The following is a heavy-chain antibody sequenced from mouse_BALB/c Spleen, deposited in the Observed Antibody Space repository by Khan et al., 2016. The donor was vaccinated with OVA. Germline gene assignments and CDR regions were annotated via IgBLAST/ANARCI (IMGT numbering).Heavy chain of an antibody. CDR2: ISYDGSN. CDR3: ASKSYGKGAY. V-gene: IGHV3-6*02. CDR1: GYSITSGYY. D-gene: IGHD2-1*01. Sequence: EVQLQESGPGLVKPSQSLSLTCSVTGYSITSGYYWSWIRQFPGNRLEWMGYISYDGSNNYNPSLKNRISITRATSKKQFFLKLNSVTTEDTATXYCASKSYGKGAYWGQGTLVTVSA. J-gene: IGHJ3*01.